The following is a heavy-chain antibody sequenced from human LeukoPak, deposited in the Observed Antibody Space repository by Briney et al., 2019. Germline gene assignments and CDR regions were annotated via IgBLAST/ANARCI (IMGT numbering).Heavy chain of an antibody. J-gene: IGHJ4*02. D-gene: IGHD2-2*01. CDR3: ARRYCSSTSCYFDY. CDR1: GGSFSGYY. CDR2: INHSGST. V-gene: IGHV4-34*01. Sequence: PSETLSLTCAVYGGSFSGYYWSWIRQPPGKGLKWIGEINHSGSTNYNPSLKSRVTISVDTSKNQFSLKLSSVTAADTAVYYCARRYCSSTSCYFDYWGQGTLVTVSS.